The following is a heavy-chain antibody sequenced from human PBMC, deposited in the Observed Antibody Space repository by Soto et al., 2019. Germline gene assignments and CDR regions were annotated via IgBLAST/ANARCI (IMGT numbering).Heavy chain of an antibody. CDR2: IYYSGST. D-gene: IGHD3-10*01. V-gene: IGHV4-59*11. CDR1: GGSIRSHY. CDR3: ARYGSGSSVWFDP. Sequence: PSETLSLTCTVSGGSIRSHYWSWIRQPPGKGLEWIGYIYYSGSTIYNPSLKSRVTISVDTSKNQFSLKLSSVTAADTAVYYCARYGSGSSVWFDPWGQGTLVTVSS. J-gene: IGHJ5*02.